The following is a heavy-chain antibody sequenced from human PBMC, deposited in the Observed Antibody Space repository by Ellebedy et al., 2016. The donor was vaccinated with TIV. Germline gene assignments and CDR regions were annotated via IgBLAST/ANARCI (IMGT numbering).Heavy chain of an antibody. CDR3: ARQRDLDSPGYFDY. CDR2: IYPGDSDT. D-gene: IGHD3/OR15-3a*01. V-gene: IGHV5-51*01. Sequence: GGSLRLXCKGSGYSFTSYWIGWVRQMPGKGLEWMGIIYPGDSDTRYSPSFQGQVTISADKSISTAYLQWSSLKASDTAMYYCARQRDLDSPGYFDYWGQGTLVTVSS. J-gene: IGHJ4*02. CDR1: GYSFTSYW.